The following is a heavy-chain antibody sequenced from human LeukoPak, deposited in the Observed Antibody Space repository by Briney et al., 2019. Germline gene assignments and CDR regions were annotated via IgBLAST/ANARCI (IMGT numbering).Heavy chain of an antibody. Sequence: ASVKVSCKASGGTFSSYTISWVRQAPGQGLEWMGRIIPILGIANYAQKFQGRVTITADKSTSTAYMELSSLRSEDTAVYYCARDSVLVPAATFDYWAREPWSPSPQ. CDR2: IIPILGIA. D-gene: IGHD2-2*01. CDR3: ARDSVLVPAATFDY. V-gene: IGHV1-69*04. CDR1: GGTFSSYT. J-gene: IGHJ4*02.